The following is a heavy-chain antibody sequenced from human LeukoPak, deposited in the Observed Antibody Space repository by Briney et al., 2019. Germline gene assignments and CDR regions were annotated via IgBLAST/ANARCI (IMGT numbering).Heavy chain of an antibody. CDR1: GFTFSSYG. CDR2: IRYDGSNK. V-gene: IGHV3-30*02. CDR3: AKAMYSSSSLDY. J-gene: IGHJ4*02. D-gene: IGHD6-6*01. Sequence: GGSLRLSCAASGFTFSSYGMHWVRQAPGKALEWVAFIRYDGSNKYYADSVKGRFTISRDNSKNTLYLQMNSLRAENTAVYYCAKAMYSSSSLDYWGQGTLVTVSS.